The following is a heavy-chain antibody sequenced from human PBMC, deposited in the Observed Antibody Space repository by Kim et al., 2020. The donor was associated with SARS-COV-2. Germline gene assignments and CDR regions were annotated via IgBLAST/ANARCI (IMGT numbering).Heavy chain of an antibody. J-gene: IGHJ4*02. D-gene: IGHD3-22*01. V-gene: IGHV3-30*07. CDR3: ARGLIFYYDSSGSLFDY. Sequence: VKGRFTISRDNSKNTLYLQMNSLRAEDTAVYYCARGLIFYYDSSGSLFDYWGQGTLVTVSS.